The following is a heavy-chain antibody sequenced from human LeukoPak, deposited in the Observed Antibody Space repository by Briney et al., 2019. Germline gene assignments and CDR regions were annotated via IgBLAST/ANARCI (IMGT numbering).Heavy chain of an antibody. Sequence: SGGSLRLSCAASGFTFSSYGMHWVRQAPGKGLEWVAVISYDGSNKYYADSVKGRFTISRDNSKNTLYLQMNSLRAEDTAVYYCARDLNYGRGYSYGFGYWGQGTLVTVSS. D-gene: IGHD5-18*01. V-gene: IGHV3-30*03. CDR2: ISYDGSNK. J-gene: IGHJ4*02. CDR3: ARDLNYGRGYSYGFGY. CDR1: GFTFSSYG.